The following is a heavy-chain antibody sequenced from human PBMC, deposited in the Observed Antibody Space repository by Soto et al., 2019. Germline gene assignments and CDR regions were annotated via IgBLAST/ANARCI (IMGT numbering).Heavy chain of an antibody. CDR2: ISFHGSNK. V-gene: IGHV3-30-3*01. Sequence: QVQLVESGGGVVQPGRSLRLSCAASGFLFNNYAMHWVRQAPGKGLEWVTSISFHGSNKHYADFVKGRFTISRDNSKNTLYLQMNSMRTEDTAVYYCARDDALDMWGQGTMVTVSS. J-gene: IGHJ3*02. CDR3: ARDDALDM. CDR1: GFLFNNYA.